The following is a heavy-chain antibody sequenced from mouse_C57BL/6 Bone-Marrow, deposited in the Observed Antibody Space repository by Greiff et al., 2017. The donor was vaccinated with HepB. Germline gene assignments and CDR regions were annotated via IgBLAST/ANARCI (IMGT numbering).Heavy chain of an antibody. CDR2: INYDGSST. V-gene: IGHV5-16*01. CDR3: ARDQSYYYGSSPFAY. D-gene: IGHD1-1*01. J-gene: IGHJ3*01. CDR1: GFTFSDYY. Sequence: DVMLVESEGGLVQPGSSMKLSCTASGFTFSDYYMAWVRQVPEKGLEWVANINYDGSSTYYLDSLKSRFIISRDNAKNILYLQMSSLKSEDTATYYCARDQSYYYGSSPFAYWGQGTLVTVSA.